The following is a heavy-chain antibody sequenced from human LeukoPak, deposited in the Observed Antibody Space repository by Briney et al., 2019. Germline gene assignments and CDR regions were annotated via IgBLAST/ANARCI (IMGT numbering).Heavy chain of an antibody. CDR3: ARQTGSGLFILP. CDR2: IYYSGSA. J-gene: IGHJ4*02. D-gene: IGHD3/OR15-3a*01. V-gene: IGHV4-59*08. Sequence: SETLSLTCTVSGGSLSSYYWSWIRQPPGKGLEGIGYIYYSGSANYNPPLKSRVTISVDTSKNQLSLKLTSVTAADTAVYYCARQTGSGLFILPGGQGTLVTVSS. CDR1: GGSLSSYY.